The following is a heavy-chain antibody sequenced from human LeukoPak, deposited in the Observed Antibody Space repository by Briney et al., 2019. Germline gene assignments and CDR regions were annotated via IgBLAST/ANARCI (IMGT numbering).Heavy chain of an antibody. CDR3: ARGLLEWLRLETYYFDY. CDR2: IKQDGSEK. D-gene: IGHD3-3*01. Sequence: GGSLRLSCAASGLTFSSYWMSWVRQAPGKGLEWVANIKQDGSEKYYVDSVKGRFSISRDNAKNSLYLQMNSLRVDDTAIYYCARGLLEWLRLETYYFDYWGQGTLVTVSS. V-gene: IGHV3-7*01. J-gene: IGHJ4*02. CDR1: GLTFSSYW.